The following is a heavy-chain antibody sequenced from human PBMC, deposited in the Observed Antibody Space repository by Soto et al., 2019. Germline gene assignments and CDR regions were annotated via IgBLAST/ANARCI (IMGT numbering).Heavy chain of an antibody. CDR3: ARDPCTIFGVVNTQYFDY. Sequence: PGGSLRLSCAASGFTFSSYSMNWVRQAPGKGLEWVSYISSSSSTIYYADSVKGRFTISRDNAKNSLYLQMNSLRAEDTAVYYCARDPCTIFGVVNTQYFDYWGQGTLVTVSS. CDR1: GFTFSSYS. D-gene: IGHD3-3*01. V-gene: IGHV3-48*01. J-gene: IGHJ4*02. CDR2: ISSSSSTI.